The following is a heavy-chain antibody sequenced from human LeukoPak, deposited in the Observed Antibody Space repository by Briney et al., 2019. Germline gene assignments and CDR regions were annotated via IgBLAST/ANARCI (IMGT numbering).Heavy chain of an antibody. CDR3: ARRYYFVSGSYYPFDF. CDR2: IHYSGTT. Sequence: SETLSLTCNVSGGSISDNDYSWDWIRQPPGKGLEWMGCIHYSGTTYSNPSLNSRISISVDTSKSQFSLKLRSVTAADTAVYYCARRYYFVSGSYYPFDFWGQGTLVTVSS. CDR1: GGSISDNDYS. J-gene: IGHJ4*02. D-gene: IGHD3-10*01. V-gene: IGHV4-39*01.